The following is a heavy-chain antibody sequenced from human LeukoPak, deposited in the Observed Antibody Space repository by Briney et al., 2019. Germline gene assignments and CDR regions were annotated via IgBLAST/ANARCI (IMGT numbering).Heavy chain of an antibody. V-gene: IGHV1-2*02. Sequence: GASVNVSCKASGNTFTGYNMHWVRQAPGQGPEWMGWINPNSGGTNYAQKFQGRVTMTRDMSTNTAYMDLSRLTSDDTAVYYCATWQQLEDAFDIWGQGTMVTVSS. CDR1: GNTFTGYN. D-gene: IGHD6-13*01. J-gene: IGHJ3*02. CDR3: ATWQQLEDAFDI. CDR2: INPNSGGT.